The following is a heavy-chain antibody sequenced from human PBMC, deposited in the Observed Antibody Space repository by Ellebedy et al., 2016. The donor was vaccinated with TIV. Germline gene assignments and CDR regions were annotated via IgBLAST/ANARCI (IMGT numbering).Heavy chain of an antibody. V-gene: IGHV4-34*01. CDR1: GGFFSGYY. Sequence: MPSETLSLTCAVYGGFFSGYYWTWIRQTPGKGLEWIGEISHSGYTNYNPSLKSQVTISVDASKDHFSLKMRSVTAADTAIYSCAAVWLGDFHWFDPWGQGTLVTVSS. D-gene: IGHD4-17*01. CDR3: AAVWLGDFHWFDP. CDR2: ISHSGYT. J-gene: IGHJ5*02.